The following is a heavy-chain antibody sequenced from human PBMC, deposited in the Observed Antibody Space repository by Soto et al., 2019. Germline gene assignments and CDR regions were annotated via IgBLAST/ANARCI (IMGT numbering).Heavy chain of an antibody. CDR3: ARDPYIVVVPAATTTIFGVALREGFDY. J-gene: IGHJ4*02. Sequence: PSENLSLTCTVSGGSISSGGYYWSWIRQHPGKGLEWIGYIYYSGSTYYNPSLKSRVTISVDTSKNQFSLKLSSVTAADTAVYYCARDPYIVVVPAATTTIFGVALREGFDYWGQGTLVTVSS. V-gene: IGHV4-31*03. D-gene: IGHD2-2*01. CDR2: IYYSGST. CDR1: GGSISSGGYY.